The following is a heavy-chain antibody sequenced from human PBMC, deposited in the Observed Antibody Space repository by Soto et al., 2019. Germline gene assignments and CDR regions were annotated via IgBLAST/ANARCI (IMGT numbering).Heavy chain of an antibody. J-gene: IGHJ5*02. D-gene: IGHD6-6*01. Sequence: QVQLVQPGAEVKKPGASVKVSCKASGYTFTGYYMHWVRQAPGQGLEWMGWINPNSGGTNYAQKFQGWVTMTRDTSISTSYMELSRPRSDDTAVYYCARGNRIAAHLGSSWFDPWGQGTLVTVSS. CDR2: INPNSGGT. V-gene: IGHV1-2*04. CDR1: GYTFTGYY. CDR3: ARGNRIAAHLGSSWFDP.